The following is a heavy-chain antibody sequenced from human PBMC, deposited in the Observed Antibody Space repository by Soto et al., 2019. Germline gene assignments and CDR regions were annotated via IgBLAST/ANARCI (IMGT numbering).Heavy chain of an antibody. J-gene: IGHJ3*02. Sequence: SVKVSCKASGGSFSSYAISWVRQAPGQGLEWMGGIIPIFGTANYAQKFQGRVTITADESTSTAYMELSSLRSEDTAVYYCARYTIRKWEPRSRAFDIWGQGTMVTVSS. CDR1: GGSFSSYA. CDR3: ARYTIRKWEPRSRAFDI. CDR2: IIPIFGTA. V-gene: IGHV1-69*13. D-gene: IGHD1-26*01.